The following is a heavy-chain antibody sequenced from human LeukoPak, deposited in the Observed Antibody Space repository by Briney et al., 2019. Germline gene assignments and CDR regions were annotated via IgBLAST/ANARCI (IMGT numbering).Heavy chain of an antibody. D-gene: IGHD3-10*01. J-gene: IGHJ6*03. V-gene: IGHV4-34*01. CDR3: ARVYYYGSGRYYKAYYYMDV. CDR2: INHSGST. Sequence: SETLSLTCAVYGGSFSGYYWSWIRQPPGKGLEWIGEINHSGSTNYNPSLKSRVTISVDTSKNQFSLKLSSVTAADTAVYYCARVYYYGSGRYYKAYYYMDVWGKGTTVTVSS. CDR1: GGSFSGYY.